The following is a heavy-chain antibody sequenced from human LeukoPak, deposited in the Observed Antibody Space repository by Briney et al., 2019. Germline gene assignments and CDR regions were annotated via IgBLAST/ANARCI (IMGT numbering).Heavy chain of an antibody. D-gene: IGHD1-26*01. Sequence: GGSLRLSCAASGFTFSSYAMHWVRQAPGKGLEWVAVISYDGSNKYYADSVKGRFTISRDNSKNTLYLQMNSLRAEDTAVYYCARDSGSKGFQHWGQGTLVTVSS. CDR2: ISYDGSNK. V-gene: IGHV3-30*04. J-gene: IGHJ1*01. CDR3: ARDSGSKGFQH. CDR1: GFTFSSYA.